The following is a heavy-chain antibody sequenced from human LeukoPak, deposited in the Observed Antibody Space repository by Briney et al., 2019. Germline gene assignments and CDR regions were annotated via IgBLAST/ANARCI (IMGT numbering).Heavy chain of an antibody. V-gene: IGHV1-69*04. Sequence: ASVKVSCKASGGTFSSYAISWVRQAPGQGLEWMGRIIPILGIANYAQKFQGRVTITADKSTSTAYMELGSLRSEDTAVYYCARATQSGSYAFDIWGQGTMVTVSS. CDR3: ARATQSGSYAFDI. CDR2: IIPILGIA. CDR1: GGTFSSYA. D-gene: IGHD1-26*01. J-gene: IGHJ3*02.